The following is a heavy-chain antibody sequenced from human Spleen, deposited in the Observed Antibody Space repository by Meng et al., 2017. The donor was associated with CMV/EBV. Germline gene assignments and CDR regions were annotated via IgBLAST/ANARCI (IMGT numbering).Heavy chain of an antibody. D-gene: IGHD6-19*01. CDR1: GFTSRSYS. J-gene: IGHJ4*02. CDR3: ARSGQWLFYYFDS. Sequence: GGSLRLSCVASGFTSRSYSLNWVRQAPGKGLEWVASISSSTGFIYYADSVKGRFTISRDNAKSSLYLQMNSLRAEDTAMYYCARSGQWLFYYFDSWGQGTLVTVSS. CDR2: ISSSTGFI. V-gene: IGHV3-21*01.